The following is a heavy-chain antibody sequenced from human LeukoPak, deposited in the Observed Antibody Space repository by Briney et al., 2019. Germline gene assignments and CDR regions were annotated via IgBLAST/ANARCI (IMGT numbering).Heavy chain of an antibody. CDR1: GVSISSSNSY. Sequence: SETLSLTCTVSGVSISSSNSYWGWIRQPPGKGLEWIGSIYYSGNTYYNASLKSQVSISIDTSKNQFSLRLTSVTAADTAVYYCARGGWARDYFNWFDPWGQGTLVTVSS. V-gene: IGHV4-39*07. CDR3: ARGGWARDYFNWFDP. CDR2: IYYSGNT. D-gene: IGHD3-10*01. J-gene: IGHJ5*02.